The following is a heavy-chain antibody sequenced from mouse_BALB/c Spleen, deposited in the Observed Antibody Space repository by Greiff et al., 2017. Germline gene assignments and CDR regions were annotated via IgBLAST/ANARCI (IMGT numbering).Heavy chain of an antibody. V-gene: IGHV5-17*02. CDR2: ISSGSSTI. CDR1: GFTFSSFG. CDR3: ARSNGNYYLDY. Sequence: EVKLMESGGGLVQPGGSRKLSCAASGFTFSSFGMHWVRQAPEKGLEWVAYISSGSSTIYYADTVKGRFTISRDNPKNTLFLQMTSLRSEDTAMYYCARSNGNYYLDYWGQGTTLTVSS. J-gene: IGHJ2*01. D-gene: IGHD2-1*01.